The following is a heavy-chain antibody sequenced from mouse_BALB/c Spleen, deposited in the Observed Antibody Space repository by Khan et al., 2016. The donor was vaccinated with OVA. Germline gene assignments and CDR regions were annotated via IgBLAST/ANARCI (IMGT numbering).Heavy chain of an antibody. Sequence: VQLQQPGPDLVKPGASVKMSCKASGYTFTNYVMHWVKQKPGQGLEWIGYINPDNDGIRYNEKFKDKATLTSDKSSSTAYLELSSLTSEDSAAYDYASKPSNWEFAFAYWGKGNVDTVSA. V-gene: IGHV1S136*01. D-gene: IGHD4-1*01. CDR1: GYTFTNYV. CDR2: INPDNDGI. J-gene: IGHJ3*01. CDR3: ASKPSNWEFAFAY.